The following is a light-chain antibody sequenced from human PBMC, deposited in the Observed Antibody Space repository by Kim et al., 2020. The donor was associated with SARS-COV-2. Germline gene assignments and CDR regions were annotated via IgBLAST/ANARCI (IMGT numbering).Light chain of an antibody. J-gene: IGLJ2*01. CDR3: ASQEDSMNGVV. V-gene: IGLV1-44*01. Sequence: GKRVTMPGSGSWWNIGSNSINWYQHLPGPAPALLMYSNKQRTRGAPDRFSGSKSDTAASAAISGRQAEDEDDYYCASQEDSMNGVVFGGGTQLTVL. CDR1: WWNIGSNS. CDR2: SNK.